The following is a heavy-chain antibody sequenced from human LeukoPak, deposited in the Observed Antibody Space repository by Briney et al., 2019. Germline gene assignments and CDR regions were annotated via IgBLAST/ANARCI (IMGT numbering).Heavy chain of an antibody. CDR3: ATYWTMVRGVIPYYFDY. D-gene: IGHD3-10*01. CDR1: GFTFSNAW. V-gene: IGHV3-30*02. J-gene: IGHJ4*02. CDR2: IRYDGSNK. Sequence: GGSLRLSCAASGFTFSNAWMSWVRQAPGKGLEWVAFIRYDGSNKYYADSVKGRFTISRDNSKNTLYLQMNSLRAEDTAVYYCATYWTMVRGVIPYYFDYWGQGTLVTVSS.